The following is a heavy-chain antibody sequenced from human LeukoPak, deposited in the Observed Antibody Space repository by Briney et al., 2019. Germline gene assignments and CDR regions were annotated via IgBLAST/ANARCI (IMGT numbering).Heavy chain of an antibody. CDR1: GGSISSYY. J-gene: IGHJ3*02. D-gene: IGHD6-19*01. Sequence: SETLSLTCTVSGGSISSYYWSWIRQPPGKGLEWVGYIYYSGSTNYNPSLKSRVTISVDTSKNQFSLKLSSVTAADTAVYYCAREGPVAGDDAFDIWGQGTMVTVSS. CDR3: AREGPVAGDDAFDI. V-gene: IGHV4-59*01. CDR2: IYYSGST.